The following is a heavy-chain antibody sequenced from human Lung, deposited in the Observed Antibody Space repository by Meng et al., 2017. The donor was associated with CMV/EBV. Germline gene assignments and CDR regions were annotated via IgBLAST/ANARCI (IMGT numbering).Heavy chain of an antibody. CDR2: IYPGDSDT. D-gene: IGHD6-6*01. Sequence: EXXKISXKGSGYSFTSYWIGWVRQMPGKGLEWMGIIYPGDSDTRYSPSFQGQVTISADKSISTAYLQWSSLKASDTAMYYCARELSSSSYYYGMDVWGQGTXVTVAS. CDR1: GYSFTSYW. V-gene: IGHV5-51*01. J-gene: IGHJ6*02. CDR3: ARELSSSSYYYGMDV.